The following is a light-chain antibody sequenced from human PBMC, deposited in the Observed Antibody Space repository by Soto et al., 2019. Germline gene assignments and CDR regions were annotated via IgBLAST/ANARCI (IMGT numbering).Light chain of an antibody. V-gene: IGLV1-44*01. CDR2: SNN. Sequence: QLVLTQPPSASGTPGQRVTISCSGSSSNIGSNTVNWYQQLPGTAPKLLIYSNNQRPSGVPDRFSGSNSGTSASLAISGLQSEDEADYYCAAWDDSLNGVVFGGGTKVTVL. CDR3: AAWDDSLNGVV. CDR1: SSNIGSNT. J-gene: IGLJ2*01.